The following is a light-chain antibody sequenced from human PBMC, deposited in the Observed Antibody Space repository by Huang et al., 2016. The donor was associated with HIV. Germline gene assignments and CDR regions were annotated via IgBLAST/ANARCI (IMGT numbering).Light chain of an antibody. CDR1: QTVNNN. CDR3: HQGSNWPLA. V-gene: IGKV3-11*01. Sequence: EIVLTQFPATLSLSPGERATLSCRASQTVNNNLAWYQQKAGQAPSLLIYDASNRASGIPARFSGSGSGTDFTLTISSLEPEDFAVYYCHQGSNWPLAFGGGTKVEIK. CDR2: DAS. J-gene: IGKJ4*01.